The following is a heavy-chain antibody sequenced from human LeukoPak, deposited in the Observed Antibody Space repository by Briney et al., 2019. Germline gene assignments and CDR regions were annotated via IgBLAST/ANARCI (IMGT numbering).Heavy chain of an antibody. CDR1: GYTFTSYA. Sequence: GASLKVSCKASGYTFTSYAMHWVRQAPGQRLEWMGWINAGNGNTKYSQKFQGRVTIARDTSASTAYMELSSLRSEDTAVYYCAREKSKTNGKQSYYYYYYGMDVWGQGTTVTVSS. V-gene: IGHV1-3*01. J-gene: IGHJ6*02. D-gene: IGHD1-7*01. CDR2: INAGNGNT. CDR3: AREKSKTNGKQSYYYYYYGMDV.